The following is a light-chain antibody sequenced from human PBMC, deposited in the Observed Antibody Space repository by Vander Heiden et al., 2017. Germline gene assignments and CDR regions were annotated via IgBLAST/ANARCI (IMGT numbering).Light chain of an antibody. CDR3: QDSYKTPRIS. J-gene: IGKJ3*01. Sequence: DIQMTQSPSSLPASVGDRVTITCRTSQSISYYLNRHQQKSVYAPKRLIYAAPSLQSGFPARFSASGSRTECTLSISSLQPEDFATYYCQDSYKTPRISFGRGTKVEIK. CDR1: QSISYY. CDR2: AAP. V-gene: IGKV1-39*01.